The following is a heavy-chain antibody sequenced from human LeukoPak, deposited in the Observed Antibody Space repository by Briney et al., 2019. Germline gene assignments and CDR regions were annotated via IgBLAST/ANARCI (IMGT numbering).Heavy chain of an antibody. D-gene: IGHD1-1*01. J-gene: IGHJ4*02. Sequence: ASVRVSCKASGYTFTSNYIHWVRQAPGQGLEWMGMIYPRDGSTSYARKFQGRVTIVSDTSASTAYMGLSSLRSEDTALYYCARDRGGTGDFDYWGQGTLVTVSS. CDR2: IYPRDGST. CDR1: GYTFTSNY. V-gene: IGHV1-46*01. CDR3: ARDRGGTGDFDY.